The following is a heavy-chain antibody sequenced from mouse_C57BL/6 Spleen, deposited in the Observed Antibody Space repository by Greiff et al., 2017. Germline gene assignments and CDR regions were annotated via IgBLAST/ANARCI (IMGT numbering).Heavy chain of an antibody. D-gene: IGHD6-1*01. V-gene: IGHV1-55*01. CDR1: GYTLTSYW. Sequence: QVQLQQSGAELVKPGASVKMSCKASGYTLTSYWITWVKQRPGQGLEWIGDIYPGSGSTNYNEKFKRKATLTVDTSSSTAYIQLSSLTSEDSAVYYCATQCWGLDYRGQGTTLTVSS. CDR3: ATQCWGLDY. CDR2: IYPGSGST. J-gene: IGHJ2*01.